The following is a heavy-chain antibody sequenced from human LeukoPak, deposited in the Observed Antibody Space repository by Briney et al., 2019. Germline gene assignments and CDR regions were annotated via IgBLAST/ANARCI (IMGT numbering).Heavy chain of an antibody. CDR3: ARRSVAIVFDY. J-gene: IGHJ4*02. Sequence: SETLSLTCTVSGGSISGTSYYWGWIRQPPGKGLEWIGSIDYSGSTYYNPSLKSRVTISVDTSKNQFSLKLTSVTVTDTAVYYCARRSVAIVFDYRGQGTLVTVSS. CDR1: GGSISGTSYY. D-gene: IGHD2-2*03. V-gene: IGHV4-39*01. CDR2: IDYSGST.